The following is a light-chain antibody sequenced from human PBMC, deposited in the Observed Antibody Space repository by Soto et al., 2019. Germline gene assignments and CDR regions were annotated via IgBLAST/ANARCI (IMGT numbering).Light chain of an antibody. Sequence: DIQMTQSPSSLSASVGDRVTITCRASQSISSYLNWYQQKPGQAPKFLIFPASSLQSGVPSRFSGSGSGTDFTLTISSLQPEDFATYYCQQSYSTPRTFGQGTKVDIK. V-gene: IGKV1-39*01. CDR3: QQSYSTPRT. J-gene: IGKJ1*01. CDR2: PAS. CDR1: QSISSY.